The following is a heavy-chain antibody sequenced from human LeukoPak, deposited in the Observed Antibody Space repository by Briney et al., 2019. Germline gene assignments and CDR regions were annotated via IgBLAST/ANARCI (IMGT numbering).Heavy chain of an antibody. CDR1: GFTFSSYS. CDR2: TSSSGTYI. J-gene: IGHJ4*02. V-gene: IGHV3-21*01. CDR3: ARVGSTGNLRFDY. Sequence: GSLSLSFAASGFTFSSYSMNWVRQAPGKGLEWVASTSSSGTYIYYADSVKGRFTISRDNPKNSLYLQMNSLRAEDTAVYYCARVGSTGNLRFDYWGQGALVTVSS. D-gene: IGHD3/OR15-3a*01.